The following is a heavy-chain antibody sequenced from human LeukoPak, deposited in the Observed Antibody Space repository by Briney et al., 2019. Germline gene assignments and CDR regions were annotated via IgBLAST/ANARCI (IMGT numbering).Heavy chain of an antibody. Sequence: SETLSLTCTVSGGSISSSSYYWGWIRQPPGKGLEWIGSIYYSGSTYYNPSLKSRVTISVDTSKNQFSLKLSSVTAADTAVYYCARASDFHYYWGQGTLVTVSS. CDR3: ARASDFHYY. V-gene: IGHV4-39*07. CDR2: IYYSGST. D-gene: IGHD3/OR15-3a*01. J-gene: IGHJ4*02. CDR1: GGSISSSSYY.